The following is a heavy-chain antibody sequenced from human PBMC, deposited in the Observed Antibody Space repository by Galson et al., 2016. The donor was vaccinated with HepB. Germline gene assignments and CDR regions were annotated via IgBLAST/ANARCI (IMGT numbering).Heavy chain of an antibody. CDR1: GFTFSSYS. Sequence: SLRLSCAASGFTFSSYSMNWVRQAPGKGLEWVSSISSSSYIYYADSVKGRFTISRDNAKNSLYLQMNSLRAEDTAVYYCARYLSRYSSSWFLVPGRNYFDYWGQGTLVTVSS. V-gene: IGHV3-21*01. J-gene: IGHJ4*02. CDR3: ARYLSRYSSSWFLVPGRNYFDY. D-gene: IGHD6-13*01. CDR2: ISSSSYI.